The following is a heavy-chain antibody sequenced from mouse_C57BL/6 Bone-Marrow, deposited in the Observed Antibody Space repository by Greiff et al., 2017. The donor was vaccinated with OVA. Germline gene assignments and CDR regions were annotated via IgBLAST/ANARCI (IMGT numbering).Heavy chain of an antibody. CDR3: ARYYYGSRLLFDY. Sequence: EVQLQQSGPVLVKPGASVKMSCKASGYTFTDYYMNWVKQSHGKSLEWIGVINPYNGGTSYNQKFKGKATLTVDKSSSTAYMELNSLTSEDSAVYYCARYYYGSRLLFDYWGQGTTLTVSS. CDR2: INPYNGGT. J-gene: IGHJ2*01. V-gene: IGHV1-19*01. CDR1: GYTFTDYY. D-gene: IGHD1-1*01.